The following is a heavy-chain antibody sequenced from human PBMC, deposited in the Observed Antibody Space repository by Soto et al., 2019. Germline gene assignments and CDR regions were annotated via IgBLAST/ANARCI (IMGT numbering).Heavy chain of an antibody. V-gene: IGHV1-69*06. CDR2: IIPIFGTA. CDR3: ATGLNSGSYQVIDY. D-gene: IGHD1-26*01. Sequence: SVKVSCKASGGTFSSYAISWVRQAPGQGLEWMGGIIPIFGTANYAQKFQGRVTITADKSTSTAYMELSSLRSEDTAVYYCATGLNSGSYQVIDYWGQGTLFTVSS. CDR1: GGTFSSYA. J-gene: IGHJ4*02.